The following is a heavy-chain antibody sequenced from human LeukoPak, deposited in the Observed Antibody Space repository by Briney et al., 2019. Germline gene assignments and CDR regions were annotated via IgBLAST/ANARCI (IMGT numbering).Heavy chain of an antibody. D-gene: IGHD2-15*01. Sequence: GGSLRLSCAASGFTFSDYYMSWIRQAPGKGLEWISYISSSGSTIYYADSVKGRFTISRDNSKNTLYLQMNSLRAEDTAVYYCAKGSSAWVVAAYFDYWGQGTLVTVSS. CDR3: AKGSSAWVVAAYFDY. V-gene: IGHV3-11*01. J-gene: IGHJ4*02. CDR1: GFTFSDYY. CDR2: ISSSGSTI.